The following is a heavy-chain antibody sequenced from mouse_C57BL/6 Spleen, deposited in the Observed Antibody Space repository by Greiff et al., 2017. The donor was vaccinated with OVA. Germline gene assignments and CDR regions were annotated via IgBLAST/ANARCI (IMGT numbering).Heavy chain of an antibody. CDR1: GYTFTSYG. CDR3: AIITTVSYYFDY. D-gene: IGHD1-1*01. CDR2: IYPRSGNT. V-gene: IGHV1-81*01. J-gene: IGHJ2*01. Sequence: VKLMESGAELARPGASVKLSCKASGYTFTSYGISWVKQRTGQGLEWIGEIYPRSGNTYYNEKFKGKATLTADKSSSTAYMELRSLTSEDSAVYFCAIITTVSYYFDYWGQGTTLTVSS.